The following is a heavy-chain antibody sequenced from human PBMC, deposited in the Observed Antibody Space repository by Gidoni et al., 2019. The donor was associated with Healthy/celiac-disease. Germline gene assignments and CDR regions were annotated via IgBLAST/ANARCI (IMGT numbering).Heavy chain of an antibody. CDR1: GFTFSNAW. CDR3: TSSQGGWFDP. V-gene: IGHV3-15*01. CDR2: IKSKTDGGTT. Sequence: EVQLVESGGGLVKPGGSLRLSCAASGFTFSNAWLSWVRQVPGKGLEWVGRIKSKTDGGTTDYAAPVKGRFTISRDDSKNTLYLQMNSLKTEDTAVYYCTSSQGGWFDPWGQGTLVTVSS. D-gene: IGHD3-16*01. J-gene: IGHJ5*02.